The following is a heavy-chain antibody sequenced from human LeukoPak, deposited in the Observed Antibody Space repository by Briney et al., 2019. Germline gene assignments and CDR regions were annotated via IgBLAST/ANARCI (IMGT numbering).Heavy chain of an antibody. V-gene: IGHV3-48*01. Sequence: PGRSLRLSCAASGFAFSTYSMNWVRQAPGKGLEWVSYISSSSSTIFYADSVKGRFTISSDNAKNSLYLQMNSLRAEDTAVYYCARDPATGTTNDPTMGYWGQGTLVTVSS. J-gene: IGHJ4*02. D-gene: IGHD1-1*01. CDR1: GFAFSTYS. CDR2: ISSSSSTI. CDR3: ARDPATGTTNDPTMGY.